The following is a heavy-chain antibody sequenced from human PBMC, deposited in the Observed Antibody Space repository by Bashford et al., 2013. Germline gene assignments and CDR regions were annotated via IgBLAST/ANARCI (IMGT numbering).Heavy chain of an antibody. CDR1: GGSISSSNW. D-gene: IGHD1-14*01. CDR3: ARVGAEREPQKGPHFDY. Sequence: SETLSLTCAVSGGSISSSNWWSWVRQPPGKGLEWIGEIYHSGSTNYNPSLKSRVTISVDKSKNQFSLKLSSVTAADTAVYYCARVGAEREPQKGPHFDYWGQGTLVTVSS. CDR2: IYHSGST. J-gene: IGHJ4*02. V-gene: IGHV4-4*02.